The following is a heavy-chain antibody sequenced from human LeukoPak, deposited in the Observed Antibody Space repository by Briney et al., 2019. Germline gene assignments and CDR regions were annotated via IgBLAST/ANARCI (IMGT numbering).Heavy chain of an antibody. CDR2: IYHSGST. J-gene: IGHJ4*02. CDR1: GYSISSGYY. D-gene: IGHD3-3*01. V-gene: IGHV4-38-2*02. CDR3: ATTPTYYDFWSGLVGYFDY. Sequence: SETLSLTCTVSGYSISSGYYRGWIRQPPGKGLEWIGSIYHSGSTYYNPSLKSRVTISVDTSKNQFSLKLSSVTAADTAVYYCATTPTYYDFWSGLVGYFDYWGQGTLVTVSS.